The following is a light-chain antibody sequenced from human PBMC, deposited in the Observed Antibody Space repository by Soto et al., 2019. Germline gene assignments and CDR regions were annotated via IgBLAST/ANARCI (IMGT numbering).Light chain of an antibody. V-gene: IGKV3-20*01. CDR1: QSVSSSF. CDR3: QQYDNSPWT. J-gene: IGKJ1*01. CDR2: GAS. Sequence: EIVLTQSPGTLSLSPGERATLSCRASQSVSSSFLAWYQQKPGQAPRLLIYGASSRATGIPDRFSGSGSVTGFTLTISRLEPEDFAVYYCQQYDNSPWTFGQGTKVEIK.